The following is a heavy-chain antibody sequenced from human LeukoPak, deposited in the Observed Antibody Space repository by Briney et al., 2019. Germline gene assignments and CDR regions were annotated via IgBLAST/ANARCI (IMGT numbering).Heavy chain of an antibody. Sequence: SQTLSVTCVISGDSVSSKSAAWNWIRQSPSRGLEWLGRTCYRPKWFNDYAVSVKGRITINPDTSKNQFSLQLNSVTPEDTAVYFCARTSGYFDYWGQGTLVTVSS. CDR2: TCYRPKWFN. CDR3: ARTSGYFDY. J-gene: IGHJ4*02. V-gene: IGHV6-1*01. D-gene: IGHD6-19*01. CDR1: GDSVSSKSAA.